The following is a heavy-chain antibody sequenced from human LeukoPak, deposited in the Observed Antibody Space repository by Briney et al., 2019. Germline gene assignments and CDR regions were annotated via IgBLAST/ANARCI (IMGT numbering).Heavy chain of an antibody. J-gene: IGHJ2*01. CDR2: ISGSSGII. D-gene: IGHD7-27*01. Sequence: GGSLRLSCAASGFTFNTYTMNWVRQAPGKGLEWVSYISGSSGIIDYADSVRGRFTISRDNAKNSLYLHTHSLRAEDTAIYYCARLKLGYWYFDLWGRGTLLTVSS. V-gene: IGHV3-48*04. CDR1: GFTFNTYT. CDR3: ARLKLGYWYFDL.